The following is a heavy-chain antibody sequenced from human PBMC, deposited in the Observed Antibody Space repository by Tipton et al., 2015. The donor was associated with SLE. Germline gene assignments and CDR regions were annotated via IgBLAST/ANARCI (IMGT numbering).Heavy chain of an antibody. CDR3: ARGEVLDYFDP. CDR1: GGSFSGYY. CDR2: INHSGST. D-gene: IGHD4-11*01. V-gene: IGHV4-34*01. Sequence: TLSLTCAVYGGSFSGYYWSWIRQPPGKGLEWIGEINHSGSTNYNPSLKSRVTISVDTSKNQFSLKLSSVTAADTALYYCARGEVLDYFDPWGQGTLVTVSS. J-gene: IGHJ5*02.